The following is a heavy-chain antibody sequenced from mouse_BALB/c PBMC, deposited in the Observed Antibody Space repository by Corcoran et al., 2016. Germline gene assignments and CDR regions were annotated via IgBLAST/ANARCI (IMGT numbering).Heavy chain of an antibody. J-gene: IGHJ1*01. CDR3: ARQLTGWYFDV. Sequence: QVQLQQSGAELMKPGASVKISCKATGYTFSSYWIEWVKQRPGHGLEWIGEILPGSGSTNYNEKFKGKATFTADTSSNTAYMQLSSLTSEASAVYYCARQLTGWYFDVWGAGTTVTVSS. CDR2: ILPGSGST. CDR1: GYTFSSYW. V-gene: IGHV1-9*01. D-gene: IGHD4-1*01.